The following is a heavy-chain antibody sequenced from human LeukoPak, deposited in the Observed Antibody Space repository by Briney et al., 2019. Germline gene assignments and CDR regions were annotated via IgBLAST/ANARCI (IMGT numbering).Heavy chain of an antibody. Sequence: GGSLRLSWAGSGYTFSSYAMHWVRQAPGKGLEWVAVISYDGSNKYYADSVKGRFTISRDNSKNTLYLQMNSLRAEDTAVYYCARDSSGDYWGQGTLVTVSS. J-gene: IGHJ4*02. CDR3: ARDSSGDY. CDR1: GYTFSSYA. CDR2: ISYDGSNK. V-gene: IGHV3-30-3*01. D-gene: IGHD3-22*01.